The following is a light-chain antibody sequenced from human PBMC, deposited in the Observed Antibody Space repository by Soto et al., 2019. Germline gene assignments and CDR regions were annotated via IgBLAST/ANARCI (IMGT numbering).Light chain of an antibody. CDR2: GAS. J-gene: IGKJ1*01. CDR3: QQHSHWPPWT. CDR1: ENVRTF. V-gene: IGKV3-11*01. Sequence: EVVLTQSPATLSFSPGERATLSCRASENVRTFVDWYQQKPGQAPRLLIYGASNRATGIPARFSGSGSGTDFTLTISNLEPEDFAVYYCQQHSHWPPWTFGQGTKVDIK.